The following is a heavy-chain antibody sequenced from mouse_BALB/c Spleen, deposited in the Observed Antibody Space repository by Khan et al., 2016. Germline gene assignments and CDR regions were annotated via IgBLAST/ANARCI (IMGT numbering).Heavy chain of an antibody. V-gene: IGHV14-3*02. D-gene: IGHD2-4*01. CDR1: GFNIKDTY. CDR2: IDPANGNT. J-gene: IGHJ2*01. CDR3: ARGYDIYYDYVDY. Sequence: VQLQQPGAELVKPGASVKLSCTASGFNIKDTYMHWVKQRPEQGLEWIGRIDPANGNTKYDPKFQGKATITADTSSNTAYLQLSSLTSEDTAVCYCARGYDIYYDYVDYWGQGTTLTVSS.